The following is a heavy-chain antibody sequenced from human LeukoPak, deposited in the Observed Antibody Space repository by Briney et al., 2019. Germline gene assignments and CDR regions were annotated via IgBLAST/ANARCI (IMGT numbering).Heavy chain of an antibody. J-gene: IGHJ6*03. V-gene: IGHV4-38-2*02. Sequence: SETLSLTCTVSGYSISSGYYWGWIRQPPGKGLEWIGSIYHSGSTYYNPSLKSRVTISVDTSKNQFSLKLSSVTAADTAVYYCARHYYGDYVWYYYYYMDVWGKGTTVTISS. CDR3: ARHYYGDYVWYYYYYMDV. CDR1: GYSISSGYY. CDR2: IYHSGST. D-gene: IGHD4-17*01.